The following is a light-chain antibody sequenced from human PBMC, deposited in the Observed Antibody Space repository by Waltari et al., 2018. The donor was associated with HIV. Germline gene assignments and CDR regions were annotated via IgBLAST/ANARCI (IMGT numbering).Light chain of an antibody. CDR1: ESLNSH. Sequence: VMTQSPATISKSRGETATLSCRASESLNSHLAWYQHKPDQPPRLLIYGASTRAAGIPARFSGSGSGTEFSLTISSLQSEDFAVYYCQQYNNWPPYTFGQGTRLEIK. CDR3: QQYNNWPPYT. V-gene: IGKV3-15*01. CDR2: GAS. J-gene: IGKJ2*01.